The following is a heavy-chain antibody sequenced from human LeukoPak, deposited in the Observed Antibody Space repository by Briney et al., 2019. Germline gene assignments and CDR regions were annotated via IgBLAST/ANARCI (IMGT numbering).Heavy chain of an antibody. D-gene: IGHD2-15*01. Sequence: NPSETLSLTCTVSGRSLRRYYGWCIRQSPGKIMEWIGYIYYTGSTNYSPSLKSRVTISLDTSKNQFSLKLSPVTAADTAVYDCARGIGSFYYNHYWGQGARVTVSS. CDR3: ARGIGSFYYNHY. V-gene: IGHV4-59*01. CDR2: IYYTGST. J-gene: IGHJ4*02. CDR1: GRSLRRYY.